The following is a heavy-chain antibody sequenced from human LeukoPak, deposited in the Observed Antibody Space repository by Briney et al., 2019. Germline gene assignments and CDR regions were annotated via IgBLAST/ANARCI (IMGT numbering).Heavy chain of an antibody. CDR3: ARSDNYYDSSGYYSSWFDP. Sequence: SETLSLTCTVSGGSISSYYWSWIRQPAGKVLEWIGRIYTSGSTNYNPSLKSRVTMSVDTSKNQFSLKLSSVTAADTAVYYCARSDNYYDSSGYYSSWFDPWGQGTLVTVSS. V-gene: IGHV4-4*07. CDR1: GGSISSYY. CDR2: IYTSGST. D-gene: IGHD3-22*01. J-gene: IGHJ5*02.